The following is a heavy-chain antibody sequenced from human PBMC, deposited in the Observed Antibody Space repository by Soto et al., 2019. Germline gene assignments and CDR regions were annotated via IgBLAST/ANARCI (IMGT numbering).Heavy chain of an antibody. D-gene: IGHD2-15*01. Sequence: GGSLRLSCAASGFTFSSYAMNWVRQAPGKGLEWVSSISGTGGSTYYADSVKGRFTVSRDNSKNTLDLEVNRLRDEDTAVYFCAKRIESGHSAFDIWGQGTMVTVSS. CDR1: GFTFSSYA. V-gene: IGHV3-23*01. J-gene: IGHJ3*02. CDR3: AKRIESGHSAFDI. CDR2: ISGTGGST.